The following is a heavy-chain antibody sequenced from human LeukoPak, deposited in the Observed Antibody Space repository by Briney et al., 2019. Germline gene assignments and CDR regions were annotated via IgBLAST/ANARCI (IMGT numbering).Heavy chain of an antibody. CDR2: IIPKSGGT. CDR1: GYTFTDNYS. CDR3: ARERQRGLRGDY. J-gene: IGHJ4*02. D-gene: IGHD3-16*01. V-gene: IGHV1-2*02. Sequence: ASVKVSCKASGYTFTDNYSIHWVRQAPGEGLARMGWIIPKSGGTSYAQNLQGRVTMTSDTSISTAYMELSGLTSDDTAVYYCARERQRGLRGDYWGQGTLVTVSS.